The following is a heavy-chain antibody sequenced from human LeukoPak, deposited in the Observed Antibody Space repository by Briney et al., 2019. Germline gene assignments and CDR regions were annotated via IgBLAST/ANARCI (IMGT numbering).Heavy chain of an antibody. CDR1: GGSISSSSYY. D-gene: IGHD3-22*01. J-gene: IGHJ4*02. CDR3: ARHRVISRLFDH. Sequence: SETLSLTCTVSGGSISSSSYYWGWIRPPPGKGLEWIGSIYYSGSTHYNPSLKSRVTISVDTSKNQFSLKLSSVTAADTAVYYCARHRVISRLFDHWGQGTLVTVSS. V-gene: IGHV4-39*01. CDR2: IYYSGST.